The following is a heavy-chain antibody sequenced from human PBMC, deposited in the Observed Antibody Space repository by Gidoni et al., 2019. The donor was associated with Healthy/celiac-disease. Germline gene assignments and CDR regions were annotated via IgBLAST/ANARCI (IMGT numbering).Heavy chain of an antibody. Sequence: QLQLQEPRPGLAQTSETLYLICTVFGGSICSSSYYWGWIRQPPGKGLEWIGSIYYSGSTYYNPSLKNRVTISVDTSKNQCSLKLSSVTAADTAVYYCARRRGVVAATYYFDYWGQGTRVTVSS. D-gene: IGHD2-15*01. CDR3: ARRRGVVAATYYFDY. J-gene: IGHJ4*02. CDR1: GGSICSSSYY. CDR2: IYYSGST. V-gene: IGHV4-39*01.